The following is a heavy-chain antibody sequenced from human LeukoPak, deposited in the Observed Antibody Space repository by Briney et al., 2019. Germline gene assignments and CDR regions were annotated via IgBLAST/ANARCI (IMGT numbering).Heavy chain of an antibody. V-gene: IGHV4-34*01. CDR3: ARGRWLRLIDY. CDR2: TNHSGST. Sequence: SETLSLTCAVYGGSFSGYYWSWIRQPPGKGLEWIGETNHSGSTNYNPSLKSRVTISVDTSKNQFSLKLSSVTAADAAVYYCARGRWLRLIDYWGQGTLVTVSS. J-gene: IGHJ4*02. CDR1: GGSFSGYY. D-gene: IGHD5-12*01.